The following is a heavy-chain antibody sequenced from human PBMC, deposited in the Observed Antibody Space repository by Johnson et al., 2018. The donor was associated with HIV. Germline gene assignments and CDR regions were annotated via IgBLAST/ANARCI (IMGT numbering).Heavy chain of an antibody. Sequence: VQLVESGGGLVQPGGSLRLSCAASGFTFSTYAMSWVRQAPGKGPEWVSALTPSGGGTYYADSVKGRFTISRDNSKNTLYLRMNSLRAEETAGYYCAKGGYNGKFDGFDIWGQGTMVTVSS. CDR3: AKGGYNGKFDGFDI. D-gene: IGHD1-14*01. J-gene: IGHJ3*02. CDR2: LTPSGGGT. V-gene: IGHV3-23*04. CDR1: GFTFSTYA.